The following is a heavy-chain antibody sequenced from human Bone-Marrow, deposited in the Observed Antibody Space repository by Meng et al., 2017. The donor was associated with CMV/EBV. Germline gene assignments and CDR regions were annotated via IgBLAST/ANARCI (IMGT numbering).Heavy chain of an antibody. V-gene: IGHV1-2*02. J-gene: IGHJ4*02. Sequence: ASVKVSCKASGYTFTGYYMHWVRQAPGQGLEWMGWINPNSGGTNYAQKFQGKVTMTRDTSISTAYMELSRLRSDDTAVYYCARDLRHGGSYYAFDYWGQGTLVTVSS. CDR1: GYTFTGYY. CDR2: INPNSGGT. CDR3: ARDLRHGGSYYAFDY. D-gene: IGHD1-26*01.